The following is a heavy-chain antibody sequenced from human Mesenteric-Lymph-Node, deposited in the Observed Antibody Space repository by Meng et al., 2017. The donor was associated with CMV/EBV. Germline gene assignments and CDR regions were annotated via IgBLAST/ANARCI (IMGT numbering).Heavy chain of an antibody. CDR2: INHSGST. V-gene: IGHV4-34*01. J-gene: IGHJ4*02. CDR1: GGSFSGYY. CDR3: ARGSSYDILTGYFDY. D-gene: IGHD3-9*01. Sequence: QVQLHQLGSGLLSPSEPLSGTCAVYGGSFSGYYWNWIRQSPEKGLEWIGEINHSGSTTYNPSFTSRIIISVDTSTNQISLNMSSVTAADTAVYYCARGSSYDILTGYFDYWGQGALVTVSS.